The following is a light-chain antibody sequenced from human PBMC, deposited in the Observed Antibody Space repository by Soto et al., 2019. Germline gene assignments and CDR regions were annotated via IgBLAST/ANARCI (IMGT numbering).Light chain of an antibody. Sequence: DIQITQSPSFVSASAGDRVTITCQASQNITNNLSWYQQKPGKAPNLLIYHASKLAKGVTSRFSGSGSGTDFSFIITSLQREDLATYYCQQYYGLPPLTFGQGTRLEIK. CDR3: QQYYGLPPLT. V-gene: IGKV1-33*01. J-gene: IGKJ5*01. CDR1: QNITNN. CDR2: HAS.